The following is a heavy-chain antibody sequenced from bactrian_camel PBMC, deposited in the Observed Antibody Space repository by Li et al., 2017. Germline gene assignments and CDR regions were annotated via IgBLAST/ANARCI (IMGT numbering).Heavy chain of an antibody. Sequence: VQLVESGGGLAQPGGSLRLSCAASGFTFSSVAMSWVRQAPGKGLEWVSTINSGGGTCYADSVKGRFTISRDNAKNTVYLQMNSLKSEDTALYYCATMWCSSVFDHWGRGTQVTVS. J-gene: IGHJ6*01. V-gene: IGHV3S40*01. CDR1: GFTFSSVA. CDR3: ATMWCSSVFDH. CDR2: INSGGGT. D-gene: IGHD2*01.